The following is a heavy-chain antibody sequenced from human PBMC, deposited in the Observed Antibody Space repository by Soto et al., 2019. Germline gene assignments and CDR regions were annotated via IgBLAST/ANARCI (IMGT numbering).Heavy chain of an antibody. J-gene: IGHJ3*02. CDR2: ISYDGSNK. V-gene: IGHV3-30*03. D-gene: IGHD2-2*01. CDR3: TRAMPDDDAFDI. CDR1: GFTFSRYG. Sequence: QVQLVESGGGVVQPGRSLRLSCAASGFTFSRYGMHWVRQAPGKGLEWVAVISYDGSNKYYADSVKGRFTISRDNSKNTLYLQMNSLRAEDTAVYYCTRAMPDDDAFDIWGQGTMVTVSS.